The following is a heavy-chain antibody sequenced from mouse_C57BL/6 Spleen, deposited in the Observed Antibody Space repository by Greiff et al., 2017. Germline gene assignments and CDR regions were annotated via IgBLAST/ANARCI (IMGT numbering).Heavy chain of an antibody. CDR2: IDPSDSDT. CDR1: DYTFTSYW. V-gene: IGHV1-52*01. D-gene: IGHD3-2*02. Sequence: VQLQQPGAELVRPGSSVKLSCKSSDYTFTSYWMHWVQQRPIQGLEWIGNIDPSDSDTHYKQKFKKKATLTVDKSASTAYMQLSSLTSEDSAVYCCAKGTAQAYWGQGTLVTVSA. CDR3: AKGTAQAY. J-gene: IGHJ3*01.